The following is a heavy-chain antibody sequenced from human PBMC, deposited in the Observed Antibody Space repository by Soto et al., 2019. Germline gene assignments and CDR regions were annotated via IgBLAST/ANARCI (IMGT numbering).Heavy chain of an antibody. Sequence: GGSLRLSCAASGFTFSSYWMSWVRQAPGKGLEWVANIKQDGSEKNYVDSLKGRFTISRDNAKNSLYLQMNSLRAEDTAVNYCARYGPGGYYYYYMDVWGKGTTVTVSS. V-gene: IGHV3-7*01. D-gene: IGHD3-10*01. CDR1: GFTFSSYW. J-gene: IGHJ6*03. CDR3: ARYGPGGYYYYYMDV. CDR2: IKQDGSEK.